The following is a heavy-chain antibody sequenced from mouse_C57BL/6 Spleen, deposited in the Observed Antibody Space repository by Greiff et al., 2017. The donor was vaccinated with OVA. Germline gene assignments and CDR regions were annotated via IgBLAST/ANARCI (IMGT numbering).Heavy chain of an antibody. CDR3: ARGGNYFDY. CDR1: GYSITSDY. J-gene: IGHJ2*01. V-gene: IGHV3-8*01. CDR2: ISYSGST. Sequence: EVKLMESGPGLAKPSQTLSLTCSVTGYSITSDYWNWLRKFPGNNLEYMGYISYSGSTYYNPSLKSRISITRDTSKNQYYLQLNSVTTEDTATYYCARGGNYFDYWGQGTTLTVSS.